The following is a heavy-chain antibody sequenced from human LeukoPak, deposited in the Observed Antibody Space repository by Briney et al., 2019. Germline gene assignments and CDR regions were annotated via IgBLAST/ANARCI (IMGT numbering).Heavy chain of an antibody. V-gene: IGHV1-2*02. Sequence: GASVKVSCKASGYTFTGFYMHWVRQAPGQGLEWMGWINPNSGDTSYAQRFQGRVTMTRDTSTSTAYMELNRLSSDDAAVYYCARDGGFDYWGQGTLVTVSS. CDR3: ARDGGFDY. D-gene: IGHD3-10*01. J-gene: IGHJ4*02. CDR1: GYTFTGFY. CDR2: INPNSGDT.